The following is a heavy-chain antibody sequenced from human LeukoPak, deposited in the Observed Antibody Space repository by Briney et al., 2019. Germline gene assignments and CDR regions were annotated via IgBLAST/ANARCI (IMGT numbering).Heavy chain of an antibody. Sequence: GGSLRLSCAASGFTFSSYSMNWVRQAPGKGLEWVSSISSSSIYIYYADSVKGRFTISRDNAKNSLYLQMNSLRAEDTAVYYCARVGLGYCSSTSCPFDYWGQGTLVTVSS. V-gene: IGHV3-21*01. D-gene: IGHD2-2*03. CDR1: GFTFSSYS. J-gene: IGHJ4*02. CDR2: ISSSSIYI. CDR3: ARVGLGYCSSTSCPFDY.